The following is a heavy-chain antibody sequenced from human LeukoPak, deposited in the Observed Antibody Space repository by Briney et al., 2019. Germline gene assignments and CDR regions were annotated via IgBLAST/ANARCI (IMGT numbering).Heavy chain of an antibody. D-gene: IGHD3-22*01. J-gene: IGHJ4*02. CDR3: ARGYLAYYDSSGYVPYYFDY. Sequence: SETLSLTCAVYGGSFSGYYWSWIRQPPGKGLEWIGEISHSGSTNYNPSLTSRVTISVDTSKNQFYLTLSSVTAADTAVYYCARGYLAYYDSSGYVPYYFDYWGQGTLVTVSS. V-gene: IGHV4-34*01. CDR2: ISHSGST. CDR1: GGSFSGYY.